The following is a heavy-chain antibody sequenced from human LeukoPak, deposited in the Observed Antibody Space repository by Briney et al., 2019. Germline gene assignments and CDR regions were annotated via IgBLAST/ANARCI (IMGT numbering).Heavy chain of an antibody. CDR1: GYSISSGYY. D-gene: IGHD4-23*01. CDR3: ARQKRHYGGSYYFDY. CDR2: IYHSGST. Sequence: PSETLSLTCTVSGYSISSGYYWGWIRQPPGKGLEWIGSIYHSGSTYYNPSLKSRVTISVDTSKNQFSLKLSSVTAADTAVYYCARQKRHYGGSYYFDYWGQGTLVTVSS. J-gene: IGHJ4*02. V-gene: IGHV4-38-2*02.